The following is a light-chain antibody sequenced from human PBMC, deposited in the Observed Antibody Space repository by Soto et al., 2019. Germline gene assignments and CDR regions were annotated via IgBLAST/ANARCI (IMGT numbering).Light chain of an antibody. CDR2: GAS. CDR3: QQYGSSRT. V-gene: IGKV3-20*01. CDR1: QSVSSSY. Sequence: EIRMTQAPVTLSLSPGERATLSCRASQSVSSSYLAWYQQKPGQAPRLLIYGASSRATGIPDRFSGSGSGTDFTLTISRLEPEDFAVYYCQQYGSSRTFGQGTKVDIK. J-gene: IGKJ1*01.